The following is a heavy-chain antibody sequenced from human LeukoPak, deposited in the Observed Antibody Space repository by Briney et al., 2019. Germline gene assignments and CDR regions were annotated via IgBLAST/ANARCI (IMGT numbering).Heavy chain of an antibody. CDR1: GYTFTSYG. CDR3: ARGVLNYDFWSGYQYYYYYGMDV. V-gene: IGHV1-18*01. D-gene: IGHD3-3*01. J-gene: IGHJ6*02. CDR2: ISAYNGNT. Sequence: GASVKASCTASGYTFTSYGISWVRQAPGQGLEWMGWISAYNGNTNYAQKLQGRVTMTTDTSTSTAYMELRSLRSDDTAVYYCARGVLNYDFWSGYQYYYYYGMDVWGQGTTVTVSS.